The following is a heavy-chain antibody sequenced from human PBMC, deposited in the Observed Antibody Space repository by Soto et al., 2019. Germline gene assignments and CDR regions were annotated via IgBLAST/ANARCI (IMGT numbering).Heavy chain of an antibody. CDR3: AGDFYYNMDV. Sequence: EVQLVESGGGLVHPGGSLKLSCAASGFPFNGSAMHWVRQASGKGLEWVGRIRSTPNNYATAYAASLKGRFTISRDDSKNTAYLQMNSLKTEDTAVYYCAGDFYYNMDVWGQGTTVTVSS. CDR2: IRSTPNNYAT. J-gene: IGHJ6*02. V-gene: IGHV3-73*02. CDR1: GFPFNGSA.